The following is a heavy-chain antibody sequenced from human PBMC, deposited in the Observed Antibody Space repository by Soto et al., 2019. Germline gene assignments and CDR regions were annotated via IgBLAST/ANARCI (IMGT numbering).Heavy chain of an antibody. CDR1: GYTFTSYA. D-gene: IGHD3-22*01. CDR3: AKDYLYYYDSSGYAPGY. Sequence: ASVKVSCKASGYTFTSYAMHWVRQAPGQRLEWMGWINAGNGNTKYSQKFQGRVTITRDTSASTAYMELSSLRSEDTAVYYCAKDYLYYYDSSGYAPGYWGQGTLVTVSS. V-gene: IGHV1-3*01. J-gene: IGHJ4*02. CDR2: INAGNGNT.